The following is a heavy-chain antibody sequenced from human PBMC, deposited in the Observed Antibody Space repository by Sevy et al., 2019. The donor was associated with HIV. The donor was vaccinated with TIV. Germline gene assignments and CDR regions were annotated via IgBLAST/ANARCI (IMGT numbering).Heavy chain of an antibody. CDR1: GDSIGSSYY. Sequence: SETLSLTCTVSGDSIGSSYYWNWIRQSPGKGLEWIGYIVYSGTTNYNPSLKNRVTVSLDTSKNHFSLELTSVTAAGTAVYYCARGGGGDNGYYYSYYGMDVWGQGTTVTVSS. V-gene: IGHV4-59*13. D-gene: IGHD6-25*01. CDR2: IVYSGTT. CDR3: ARGGGGDNGYYYSYYGMDV. J-gene: IGHJ6*02.